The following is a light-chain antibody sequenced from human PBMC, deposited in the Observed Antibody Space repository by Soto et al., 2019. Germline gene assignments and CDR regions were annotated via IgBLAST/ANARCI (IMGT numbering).Light chain of an antibody. V-gene: IGLV2-11*01. J-gene: IGLJ1*01. Sequence: QSALTQPRSLSGSPGQSVTISCTGTSGDVGSYKYVSWYQHHPGKAPKLVIFDVSRRPSEVPDRFSGSKSGNTASLTISGLQAEDEAHYYCCSYAGSLTYVFGTGTKLTVL. CDR3: CSYAGSLTYV. CDR2: DVS. CDR1: SGDVGSYKY.